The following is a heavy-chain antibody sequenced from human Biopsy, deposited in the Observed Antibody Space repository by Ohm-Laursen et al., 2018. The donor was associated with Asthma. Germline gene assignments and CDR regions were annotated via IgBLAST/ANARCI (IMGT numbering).Heavy chain of an antibody. CDR2: ISASGVRT. V-gene: IGHV3-23*01. CDR3: AKITTDRQKANNWFDP. J-gene: IGHJ5*02. Sequence: SLRLSCAASGFAFNNSSMTWVRQARGKGLEWVSSISASGVRTFYADSVKGRFTVSRDSSRNTLYLQLSTLRVEDTAVYFCAKITTDRQKANNWFDPWGQGTLVTVSS. D-gene: IGHD3-22*01. CDR1: GFAFNNSS.